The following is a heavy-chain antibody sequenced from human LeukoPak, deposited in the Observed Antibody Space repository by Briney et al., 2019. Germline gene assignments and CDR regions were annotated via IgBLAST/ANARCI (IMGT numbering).Heavy chain of an antibody. CDR2: IWCDGSNK. Sequence: GGSLRLSCAASGFTFSSYGMHWVRQAPGKGLEWVAVIWCDGSNKYYADSVKGRFTISRDNSKNTLYLQMNSLRAEDTAVYYCARDPSWGMAFDYWGQGTLVTVSS. CDR1: GFTFSSYG. D-gene: IGHD2-8*02. V-gene: IGHV3-33*01. CDR3: ARDPSWGMAFDY. J-gene: IGHJ4*02.